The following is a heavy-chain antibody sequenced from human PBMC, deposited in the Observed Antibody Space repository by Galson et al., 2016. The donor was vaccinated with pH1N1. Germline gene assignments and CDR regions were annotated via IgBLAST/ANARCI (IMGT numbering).Heavy chain of an antibody. Sequence: SLRLSCAASGFTFSSYWMIWVRQDPVKGLLWVSRVSNDGGVTWYADSVKGRFTISRDNAKNTLYLQMDSLRGDDTAVYYCAGDFGSGVDYFGQGTLVTVSS. J-gene: IGHJ4*02. CDR3: AGDFGSGVDY. D-gene: IGHD3-10*01. CDR1: GFTFSSYW. CDR2: VSNDGGVT. V-gene: IGHV3-74*01.